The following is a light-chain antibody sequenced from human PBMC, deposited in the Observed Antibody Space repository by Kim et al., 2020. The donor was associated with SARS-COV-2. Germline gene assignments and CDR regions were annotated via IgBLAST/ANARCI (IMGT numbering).Light chain of an antibody. Sequence: SYELTQPPSVSVSPGQTASITCSGDKLDNKYSYWYQQKPGQSPVLVIYEDGKRPSGIPERFSGSNSGNTATLTISGTQAMDEADYYCQAWDSSTWAFGGG. V-gene: IGLV3-1*01. J-gene: IGLJ3*02. CDR1: KLDNKY. CDR2: EDG. CDR3: QAWDSSTWA.